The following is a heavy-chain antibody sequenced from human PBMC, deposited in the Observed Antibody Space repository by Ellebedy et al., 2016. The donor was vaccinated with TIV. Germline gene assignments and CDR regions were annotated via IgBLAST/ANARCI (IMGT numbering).Heavy chain of an antibody. CDR2: ISGDGVRT. V-gene: IGHV3-64*04. D-gene: IGHD5-24*01. CDR1: GFTFSTYA. J-gene: IGHJ4*02. CDR3: VNDGYNHSPFDC. Sequence: PGGSLRLSCSASGFTFSTYAIHWVRQAPGKGLEYVPAISGDGVRTYYADSVKGRFTISSDNSKNTQDLQMNSLRVEDTAVYHCVNDGYNHSPFDCWGQGTLVTVSS.